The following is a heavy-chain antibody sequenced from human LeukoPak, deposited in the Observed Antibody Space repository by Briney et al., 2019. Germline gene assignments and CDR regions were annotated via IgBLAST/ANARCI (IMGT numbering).Heavy chain of an antibody. D-gene: IGHD4-23*01. CDR2: ISSSGSSI. CDR3: ARVYGGNSGVLGY. Sequence: PGGSLRLSCAASGFTFSSYEMNWVRQAPGKGLEWVSYISSSGSSIFYADSVKGRFTISRDNAKNSLYLQMNSLRAEDTAAYYCARVYGGNSGVLGYWGQGTLVTVSS. V-gene: IGHV3-48*03. J-gene: IGHJ4*02. CDR1: GFTFSSYE.